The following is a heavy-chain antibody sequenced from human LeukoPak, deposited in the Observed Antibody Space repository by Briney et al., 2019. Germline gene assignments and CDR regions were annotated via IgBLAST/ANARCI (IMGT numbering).Heavy chain of an antibody. CDR1: GGSFSGYY. J-gene: IGHJ3*02. CDR3: ARGFVVVAATGAFDI. Sequence: SETLSLTCAVYGGSFSGYYWSWIRQPPGKGLEWIGEINHSGSTNYNPSLKSRVTISVDTSKNQFSLKLSSVTAADTAVYYCARGFVVVAATGAFDIWGRGTMVTVSS. V-gene: IGHV4-34*01. D-gene: IGHD2-15*01. CDR2: INHSGST.